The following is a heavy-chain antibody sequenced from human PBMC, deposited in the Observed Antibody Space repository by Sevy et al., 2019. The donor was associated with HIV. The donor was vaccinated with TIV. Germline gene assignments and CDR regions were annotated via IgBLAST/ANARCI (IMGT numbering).Heavy chain of an antibody. V-gene: IGHV3-11*01. CDR3: ARDLVITMVRGQSYYYYYYGMDV. Sequence: GGSLRLSCAASGFTFSDYYMSWIRQAPGKGLEWVSYISSSGSTIYYADSVKGRFTISRDNAKNSLYLKMNSLRAEDTAVYYCARDLVITMVRGQSYYYYYYGMDVWGQGTTVTVSS. CDR1: GFTFSDYY. D-gene: IGHD3-10*01. CDR2: ISSSGSTI. J-gene: IGHJ6*02.